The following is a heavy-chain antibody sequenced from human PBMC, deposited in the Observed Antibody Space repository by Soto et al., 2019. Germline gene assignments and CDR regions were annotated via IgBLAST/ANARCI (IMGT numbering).Heavy chain of an antibody. J-gene: IGHJ4*02. CDR3: ARATADY. CDR2: ISYDGSKE. Sequence: QVQLVESGGGVVQPGRSLRLSCAASGFTFSNYAMNWVRQAPGKGLEWVAVISYDGSKENNADSVKGRFIISRDNSKNTLYLQMTSLRGEEPAVYHCARATADYWGKGLLVTFS. V-gene: IGHV3-30-3*01. CDR1: GFTFSNYA.